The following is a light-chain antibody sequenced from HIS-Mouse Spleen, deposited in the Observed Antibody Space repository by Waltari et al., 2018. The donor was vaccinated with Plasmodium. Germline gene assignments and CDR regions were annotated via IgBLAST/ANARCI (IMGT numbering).Light chain of an antibody. CDR3: QSADSSGTYRV. J-gene: IGLJ3*02. V-gene: IGLV3-25*03. CDR1: ALPKQY. Sequence: SYELTQPPSVSVSPGQTARITCPGDALPKQYAYWYQQKPGQAPGLVIYKDSERPSGIPERVSGSSSGTTVTLTISGVQAEDEADYYCQSADSSGTYRVFGGGTKLTVL. CDR2: KDS.